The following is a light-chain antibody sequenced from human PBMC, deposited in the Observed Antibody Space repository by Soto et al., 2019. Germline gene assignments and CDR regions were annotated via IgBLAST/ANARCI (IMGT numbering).Light chain of an antibody. J-gene: IGLJ1*01. Sequence: QSALTQPPSASGSPGQSVTISCTGTSSDIGGYNYVSWYQQHPGKAPKLMIYEVSKRPSGVPDRFSGSKSGNTASLTVSGLQAEDEAEYYCSSYAGSNHPNYVFGTGTKVTVL. V-gene: IGLV2-8*01. CDR1: SSDIGGYNY. CDR3: SSYAGSNHPNYV. CDR2: EVS.